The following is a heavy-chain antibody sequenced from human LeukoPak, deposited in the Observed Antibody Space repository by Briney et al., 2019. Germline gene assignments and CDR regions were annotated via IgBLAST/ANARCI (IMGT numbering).Heavy chain of an antibody. CDR3: ARRVPAAPYYYYYYYMDV. Sequence: ASAKVSCKASGYTFTSYDINWVRQATGQGLEWMGWMNPNSGNTGYAQKFQGRVTMTRNTSISTAYMELSSLRSEDTAVYYCARRVPAAPYYYYYYYMDVWGKGSTVTVSS. CDR1: GYTFTSYD. V-gene: IGHV1-8*01. CDR2: MNPNSGNT. J-gene: IGHJ6*03. D-gene: IGHD2-2*01.